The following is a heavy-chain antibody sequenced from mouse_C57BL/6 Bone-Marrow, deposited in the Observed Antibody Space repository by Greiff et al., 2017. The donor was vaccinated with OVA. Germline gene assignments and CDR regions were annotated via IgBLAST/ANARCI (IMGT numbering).Heavy chain of an antibody. J-gene: IGHJ4*01. V-gene: IGHV5-4*01. Sequence: EVQRVESGGGLVKPGGSLKLSCAASGFTFSSYAMSWVRQTPETRLEWVATISDGGSYTYYPDNVKGRFTISRDNAKNNLYLQMSHLKSEDTAMYYCARDQEHAMDYWGQGTSVTVSS. CDR2: ISDGGSYT. CDR1: GFTFSSYA. CDR3: ARDQEHAMDY.